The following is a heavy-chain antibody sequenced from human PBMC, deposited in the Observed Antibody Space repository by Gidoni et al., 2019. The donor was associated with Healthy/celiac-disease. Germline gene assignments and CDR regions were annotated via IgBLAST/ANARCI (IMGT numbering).Heavy chain of an antibody. V-gene: IGHV4-31*03. CDR1: GGSISSGCYY. J-gene: IGHJ4*02. D-gene: IGHD2-15*01. CDR2: IYHSGST. CDR3: AREYCSGGSCYFSDY. Sequence: QVQLQESGPGLVKPSQTLSLTCTVPGGSISSGCYYWSWIRQHPGKGLAWIGYIYHSGSTYYTPSLKSRVTISVDTSKNQFSLKLSSVTAADTAVYYCAREYCSGGSCYFSDYWGQGTLVTVSS.